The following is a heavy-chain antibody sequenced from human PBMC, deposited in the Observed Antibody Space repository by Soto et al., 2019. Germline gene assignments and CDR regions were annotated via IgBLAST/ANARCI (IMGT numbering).Heavy chain of an antibody. D-gene: IGHD3-10*01. J-gene: IGHJ6*02. Sequence: QVQLVQSGAEVKKPGSSVKVSCKASGGTFSSYAISWVRQAPGQGLEWMGGITPMFGTANYAQKFQGRVKITADEYTRTAYLELSSLRSEDTAVYYCARARVALISPGYYYYGMDAWGQGTTVTASS. CDR3: ARARVALISPGYYYYGMDA. CDR2: ITPMFGTA. CDR1: GGTFSSYA. V-gene: IGHV1-69*12.